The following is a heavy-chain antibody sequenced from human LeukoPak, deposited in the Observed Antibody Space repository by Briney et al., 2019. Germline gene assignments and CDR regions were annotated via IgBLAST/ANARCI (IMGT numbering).Heavy chain of an antibody. J-gene: IGHJ6*03. CDR3: ARGGRRNIAARPYYYYYMDV. CDR2: INHSGST. CDR1: GGSISSYY. V-gene: IGHV4-34*01. Sequence: SETLSLTCTVSGGSISSYYWSWIRQPPGKGLEWIGEINHSGSTNYNPSLKSRVTISVDTSKNQFSLKLSSVTAADTAVYYCARGGRRNIAARPYYYYYMDVWGKGTTVTVSS. D-gene: IGHD6-6*01.